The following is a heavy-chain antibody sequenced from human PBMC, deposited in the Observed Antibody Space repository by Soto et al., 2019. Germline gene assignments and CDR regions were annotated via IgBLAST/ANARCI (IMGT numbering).Heavy chain of an antibody. V-gene: IGHV1-24*01. CDR2: FDPEDGET. J-gene: IGHJ4*02. Sequence: GESLKISCKVSGYTLTELSMHWVRQAPGKGLEWMGGFDPEDGETIYAQKFQGRVTMTEDTSTDTAYMELSSLRSEDTAVYYCATDPASSGWYVHWGQGTLVTVSS. D-gene: IGHD6-19*01. CDR3: ATDPASSGWYVH. CDR1: GYTLTELS.